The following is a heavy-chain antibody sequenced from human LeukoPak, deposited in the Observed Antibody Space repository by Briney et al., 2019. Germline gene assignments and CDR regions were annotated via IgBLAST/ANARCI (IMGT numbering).Heavy chain of an antibody. CDR1: GGSISSGGYY. V-gene: IGHV4-31*03. Sequence: PSETLPLTCTVSGGSISSGGYYWSWIRQHPGKGLEWIGYIYYSGSTYYNPSLKSRVTISVDTSKNQFSLKLSSVTAADTAVYYCARRDLSGAFDIWGQGTMVTVSS. CDR2: IYYSGST. J-gene: IGHJ3*02. D-gene: IGHD3-10*01. CDR3: ARRDLSGAFDI.